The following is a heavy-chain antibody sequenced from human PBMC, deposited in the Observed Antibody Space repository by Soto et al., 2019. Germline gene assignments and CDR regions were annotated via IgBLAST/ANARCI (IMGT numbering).Heavy chain of an antibody. V-gene: IGHV3-30-3*01. D-gene: IGHD2-2*01. CDR3: ARDSTPYYYYGMDV. J-gene: IGHJ6*02. Sequence: QVQLVESGGGVVQPGRSLRLSCAASGFTFSSYAMHWVRQAPGTGLEWVAVISYDGSNKYYADSVKGRFTISRDNSKNTLYLQMNSLRAEDTAVYYCARDSTPYYYYGMDVWGQGTTVTVSS. CDR2: ISYDGSNK. CDR1: GFTFSSYA.